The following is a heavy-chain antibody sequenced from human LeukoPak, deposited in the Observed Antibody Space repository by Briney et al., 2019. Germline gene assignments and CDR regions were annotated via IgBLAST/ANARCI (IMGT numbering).Heavy chain of an antibody. CDR2: ISSSSRYI. CDR3: VTRIAVAGHNLDY. D-gene: IGHD6-19*01. CDR1: GFTFSSYT. J-gene: IGHJ4*02. Sequence: PGGALRLSCAASGFTFSSYTMNWVRQAPGKGLEWVSSISSSSRYIYYADSVKCRFTISRDNAKNSLYLQMNSLRPEDTAVYYCVTRIAVAGHNLDYRGQGTMLTVSS. V-gene: IGHV3-21*01.